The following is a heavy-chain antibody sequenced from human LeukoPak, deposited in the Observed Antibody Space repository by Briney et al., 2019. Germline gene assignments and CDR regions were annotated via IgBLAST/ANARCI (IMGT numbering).Heavy chain of an antibody. D-gene: IGHD5-18*01. V-gene: IGHV4-39*01. Sequence: PSETLSLTCIVSGGSISSSTYYWGWIRQPPGRGLDWIGSIYYSGSAYYNPSLKSRVTISVDTSKNQFSLKLNSVTAADTAVYYCARHRIQSWSSPGLNFDYWGQGTLVTVSS. CDR3: ARHRIQSWSSPGLNFDY. CDR1: GGSISSSTYY. J-gene: IGHJ4*02. CDR2: IYYSGSA.